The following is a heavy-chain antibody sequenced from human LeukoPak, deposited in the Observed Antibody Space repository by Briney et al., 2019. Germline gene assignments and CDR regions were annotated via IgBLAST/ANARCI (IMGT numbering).Heavy chain of an antibody. D-gene: IGHD6-13*01. CDR2: IYYSGST. CDR1: GGSFSGYY. J-gene: IGHJ5*02. CDR3: ARRSIAAAGPFDP. Sequence: SETLSLTCAVYGGSFSGYYWGWIRQPPGKGPEWIGSIYYSGSTYYNPSLKSRVTISVDTSKNQFSLKLSSVTAADTAVYYCARRSIAAAGPFDPWGQGTLVTVSS. V-gene: IGHV4-39*01.